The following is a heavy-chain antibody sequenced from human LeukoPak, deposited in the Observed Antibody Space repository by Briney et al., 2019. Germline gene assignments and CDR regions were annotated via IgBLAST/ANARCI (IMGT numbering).Heavy chain of an antibody. CDR1: GGSISSTTYY. CDR3: ARRHYGDYVPGGY. D-gene: IGHD4-17*01. V-gene: IGHV4-39*01. J-gene: IGHJ4*02. Sequence: PSETLSLTCTVSGGSISSTTYYWDWIRQPPGKGLEWIGTIYYSGSTYYNPSLKSRVTISVDTSKNQFSLKLSSVTAADTAIYYCARRHYGDYVPGGYWGQGTLVTVSS. CDR2: IYYSGST.